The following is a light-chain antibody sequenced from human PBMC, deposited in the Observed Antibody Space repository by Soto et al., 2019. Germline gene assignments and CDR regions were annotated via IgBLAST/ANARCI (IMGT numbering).Light chain of an antibody. CDR1: HDIGNS. Sequence: DLQMTQSPPSLSASVGDRVTVACRASHDIGNSLAWYQQRPGKSPRLLIYDASSLQSGVPARFSGSGSGTHFILAITSLRPEDAAIYYCQNYNSAPFTFGCGTKVEVK. CDR2: DAS. CDR3: QNYNSAPFT. V-gene: IGKV1-27*01. J-gene: IGKJ4*01.